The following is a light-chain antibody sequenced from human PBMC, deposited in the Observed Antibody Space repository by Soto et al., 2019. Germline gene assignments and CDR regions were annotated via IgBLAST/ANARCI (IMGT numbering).Light chain of an antibody. V-gene: IGKV1-33*01. Sequence: DILMTQSPSSLSASVGDRVTITCQASQDISSRLNWFQHKQGKAPKLLMYDVSNLQTGVPSRFSGSGYGTEFTLTISSLQPDDFATYYCQQYRSFSPLTFGGGTKVDIK. CDR1: QDISSR. J-gene: IGKJ4*01. CDR2: DVS. CDR3: QQYRSFSPLT.